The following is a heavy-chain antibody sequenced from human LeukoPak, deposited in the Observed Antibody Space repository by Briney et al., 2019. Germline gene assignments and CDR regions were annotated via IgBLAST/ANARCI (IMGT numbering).Heavy chain of an antibody. J-gene: IGHJ4*02. CDR2: ISAYNGNT. D-gene: IGHD2-2*01. CDR1: GGTFSSYA. V-gene: IGHV1-18*01. CDR3: ARAPGIVVVPAAQIDY. Sequence: ASVKVSCKASGGTFSSYAISWVRQAPGQGLEWMGWISAYNGNTNYAQKLQGRVTMTTDTSTSTAYMELRSLRSDDTAVYYCARAPGIVVVPAAQIDYWGQGTLVTVSS.